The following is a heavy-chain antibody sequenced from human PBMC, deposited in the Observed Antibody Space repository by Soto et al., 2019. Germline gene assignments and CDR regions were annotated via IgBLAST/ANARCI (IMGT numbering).Heavy chain of an antibody. CDR3: ARDRTLNYGDFAY. V-gene: IGHV3-30-3*01. D-gene: IGHD4-17*01. CDR1: GFTFSNYA. Sequence: QVQLVESGGGVVQPGRSLRLSCAASGFTFSNYAMHWVRQAPGKGLEWVAAISYDGSHKYYAESVKGRFTISRDNSKDTLYLQMNSLRTADTAVFYCARDRTLNYGDFAYWGQGTLVTVSS. J-gene: IGHJ4*02. CDR2: ISYDGSHK.